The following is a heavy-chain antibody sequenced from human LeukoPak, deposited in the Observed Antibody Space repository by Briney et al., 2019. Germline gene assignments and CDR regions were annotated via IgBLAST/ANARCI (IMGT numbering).Heavy chain of an antibody. V-gene: IGHV4-34*01. D-gene: IGHD6-19*01. Sequence: PSETLSLTCAVYGGSFSGYYWSWIRQPPGKGLEWIGEINHSGSTNYNPSLKSRVTISVDTSKNQFSLKLSSVTAADTAVYYCARKKRRAWYGDTGGNWFDPWGQGTLVTVSS. CDR2: INHSGST. J-gene: IGHJ5*02. CDR1: GGSFSGYY. CDR3: ARKKRRAWYGDTGGNWFDP.